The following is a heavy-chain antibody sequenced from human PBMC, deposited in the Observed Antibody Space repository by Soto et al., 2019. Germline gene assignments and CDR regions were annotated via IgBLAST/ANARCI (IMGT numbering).Heavy chain of an antibody. V-gene: IGHV1-46*01. CDR1: TDTFTSYY. Sequence: ASVTLSCTAPTDTFTSYYINWVRQAPGQGLEWMGVINPHGGSTAYAQKFKGRVTLTRDTSASTVYMEVSSLTSEDTAMYYCARSSGGNFGIIIEGTNWFDPWGQGTLVTVSS. CDR2: INPHGGST. J-gene: IGHJ5*02. D-gene: IGHD1-26*01. CDR3: ARSSGGNFGIIIEGTNWFDP.